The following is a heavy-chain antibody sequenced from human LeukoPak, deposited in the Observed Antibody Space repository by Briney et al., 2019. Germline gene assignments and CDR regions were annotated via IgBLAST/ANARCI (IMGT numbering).Heavy chain of an antibody. J-gene: IGHJ2*01. Sequence: ASVKVSCKASGYTFISYGISWVRQAPGQGLEWMGWISGYNGNTNYAQNLQGRVTMTTDTSTSTAYMELRSLRSDDTAVYYCARGLGVVTAQSEQPKPRYFDLWSRGTQVTVSP. CDR2: ISGYNGNT. CDR1: GYTFISYG. CDR3: ARGLGVVTAQSEQPKPRYFDL. D-gene: IGHD2-21*02. V-gene: IGHV1-18*01.